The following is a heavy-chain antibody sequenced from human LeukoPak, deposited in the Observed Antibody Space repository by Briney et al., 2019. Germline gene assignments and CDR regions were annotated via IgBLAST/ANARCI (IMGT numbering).Heavy chain of an antibody. Sequence: GEALQISCKGSGCAFISHWIGWVRRMPGKGLEWMGTIYPGDSDTRYSPSFQGQVTISVDNSINTAYLQWNSLRASDTATYYCARVLGYSSRNPFDSWGQGTLVTVSS. CDR2: IYPGDSDT. V-gene: IGHV5-51*01. J-gene: IGHJ5*01. D-gene: IGHD5-18*01. CDR3: ARVLGYSSRNPFDS. CDR1: GCAFISHW.